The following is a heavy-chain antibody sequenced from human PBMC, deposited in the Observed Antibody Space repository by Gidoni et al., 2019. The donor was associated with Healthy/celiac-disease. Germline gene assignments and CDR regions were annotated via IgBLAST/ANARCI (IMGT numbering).Heavy chain of an antibody. D-gene: IGHD3-10*01. CDR2: IWDDGSNK. CDR3: ARVPYYYGSGSYRDYYYGMDV. J-gene: IGHJ6*02. V-gene: IGHV3-33*01. CDR1: GFTFSSYG. Sequence: QVQLVESGGGVVQPGRSLRLSCAASGFTFSSYGMHWVRQAPGKGLEWVAVIWDDGSNKYYADSVKGRFTISRDNSKNTLYLQMNSLRAEDTAVYYCARVPYYYGSGSYRDYYYGMDVWGQGTTVTVSS.